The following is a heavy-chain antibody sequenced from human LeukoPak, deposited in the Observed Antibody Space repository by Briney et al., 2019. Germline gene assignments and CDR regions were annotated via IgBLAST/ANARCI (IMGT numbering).Heavy chain of an antibody. Sequence: GGSLRLSCAASGFTFSSYSMNWVRQAPGKGLEWVSSISSSSSYIYYADSVKGRFTISRDNSKDTLYLQMNSLRAEDTAVYYCGKNRYSGSLSPFDIWGQGTMVTVSS. CDR2: ISSSSSYI. J-gene: IGHJ3*02. V-gene: IGHV3-21*04. CDR1: GFTFSSYS. CDR3: GKNRYSGSLSPFDI. D-gene: IGHD1-26*01.